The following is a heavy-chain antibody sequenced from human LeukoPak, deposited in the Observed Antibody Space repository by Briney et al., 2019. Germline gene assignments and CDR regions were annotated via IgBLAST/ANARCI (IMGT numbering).Heavy chain of an antibody. CDR3: ARDFGVGPYYFDY. CDR1: GFTFSGSG. J-gene: IGHJ4*02. CDR2: IWYDGSKK. Sequence: GRSLRLSCAVSGFTFSGSGMHWVRQAPGKGLEWVAVIWYDGSKKYYEDSVKGRFTISRDDSKNTLYLQMNTLRADDTAVYYCARDFGVGPYYFDYWGQGTLVTVSS. V-gene: IGHV3-33*01. D-gene: IGHD3-16*01.